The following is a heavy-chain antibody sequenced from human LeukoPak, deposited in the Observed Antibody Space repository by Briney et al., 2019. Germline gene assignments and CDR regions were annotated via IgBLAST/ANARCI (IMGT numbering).Heavy chain of an antibody. CDR3: TRGAPTLYYFYYYMDV. V-gene: IGHV3-49*04. CDR2: IRSKAYGETT. J-gene: IGHJ6*03. Sequence: GGSLRLSCTASGFTFGDYAMSWVRQAPGKGLEWVGFIRSKAYGETTEYAASVKGRFTISRDDSKSIAYLQMNSLKTEDTAVYYCTRGAPTLYYFYYYMDVWGKGTTVTISS. D-gene: IGHD2/OR15-2a*01. CDR1: GFTFGDYA.